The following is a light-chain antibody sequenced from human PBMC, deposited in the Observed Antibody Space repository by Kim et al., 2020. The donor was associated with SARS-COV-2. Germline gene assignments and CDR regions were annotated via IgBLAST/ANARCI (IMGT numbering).Light chain of an antibody. Sequence: LSPGDRATLSCRASQSIASNSLAWYQQNPGQAPRLLIYGTSSRATGIPDRFSGSGSGTDFTLTISRLEPEDSAVYYCQQYGTSPNTFGQGTKLEI. CDR2: GTS. V-gene: IGKV3-20*01. CDR1: QSIASNS. J-gene: IGKJ2*01. CDR3: QQYGTSPNT.